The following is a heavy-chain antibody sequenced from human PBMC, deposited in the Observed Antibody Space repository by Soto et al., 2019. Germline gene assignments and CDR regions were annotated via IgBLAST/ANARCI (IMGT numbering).Heavy chain of an antibody. V-gene: IGHV4-61*01. CDR2: IYYSGPT. J-gene: IGHJ4*02. CDR1: GGSVSRDSNF. D-gene: IGHD4-4*01. CDR3: ARGYSHYAH. Sequence: PSETLSPTCTVSGGSVSRDSNFWSWIRQPPGKGLEWIGYIYYSGPTRYNPSLESRVTISIDSSKNQVSLNLTSVTAADTAVYYCARGYSHYAHWGRGTLVTVSS.